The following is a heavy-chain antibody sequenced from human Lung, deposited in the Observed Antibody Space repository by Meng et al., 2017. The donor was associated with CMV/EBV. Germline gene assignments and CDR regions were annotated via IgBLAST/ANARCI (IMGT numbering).Heavy chain of an antibody. V-gene: IGHV4-59*01. CDR2: IYYTGST. CDR1: GGSISNYY. Sequence: SXTLSLXCTVHGGSISNYYWSWIRQPPGKGLEWIGYIYYTGSTNSNPSLKSRVTISIDTSKNQFSLKLISVTAADTAMYYCAATALVRGVRGTYFQHWGQGTLVTVSS. D-gene: IGHD3-10*01. J-gene: IGHJ1*01. CDR3: AATALVRGVRGTYFQH.